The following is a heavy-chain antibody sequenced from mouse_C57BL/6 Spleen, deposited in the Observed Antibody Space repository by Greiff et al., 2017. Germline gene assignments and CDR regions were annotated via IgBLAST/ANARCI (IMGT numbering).Heavy chain of an antibody. V-gene: IGHV1-82*01. D-gene: IGHD1-1*01. J-gene: IGHJ3*01. CDR1: GYAFSSSW. CDR3: AIITTEGFAY. CDR2: IYPGDGDT. Sequence: VQLQQSGPELVKPGASVKISCKASGYAFSSSWMNWVKQRPGKGLEWIGRIYPGDGDTNYNGKFKGKATLTADKSSSTAYMQLSSLTSEDSAVYFCAIITTEGFAYWGQGTLVTVSA.